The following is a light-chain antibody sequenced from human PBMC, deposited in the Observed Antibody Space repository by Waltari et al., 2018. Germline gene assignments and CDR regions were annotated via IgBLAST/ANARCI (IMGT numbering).Light chain of an antibody. CDR2: DVS. J-gene: IGLJ3*02. CDR3: CSFTSRSTWV. Sequence: QSALTQPASVSGSPGQSITISCTGTSTDVGSYNYVSWYQQHPGKVPKLLIFDVSNRPSGVSNRFSGSKSGNTASLTISGLQAEDESDYYCCSFTSRSTWVFGGGTKLTV. V-gene: IGLV2-14*03. CDR1: STDVGSYNY.